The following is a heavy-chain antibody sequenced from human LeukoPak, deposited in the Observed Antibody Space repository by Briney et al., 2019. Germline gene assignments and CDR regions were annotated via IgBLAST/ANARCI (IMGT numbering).Heavy chain of an antibody. V-gene: IGHV4-59*01. J-gene: IGHJ4*02. D-gene: IGHD3-22*01. CDR2: IYYSGST. CDR1: GGSISSYY. Sequence: SETLSLTCTVSGGSISSYYWSWIRQPPGKGLEWIGYIYYSGSTNYNPSLKSRVTISVDTSKNQFSLKLSSVTAADTAVYYCARLTSAQSYDSTPFDYWGQGTLVTVSS. CDR3: ARLTSAQSYDSTPFDY.